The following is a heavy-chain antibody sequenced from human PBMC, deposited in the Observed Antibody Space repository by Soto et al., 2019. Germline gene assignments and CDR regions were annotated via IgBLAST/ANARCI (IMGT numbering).Heavy chain of an antibody. CDR3: ARGPPLGYCTNGVCYTTDY. J-gene: IGHJ4*02. D-gene: IGHD2-8*01. CDR2: ISAYNGNT. Sequence: QVQLVQSGAEVKKPGASVKVSCKASGYTFTSYGISWVRQAPGQGLEWMGWISAYNGNTNYAQMLQARVTLTTDAYTSPAYMERRSLGSDDTAVYYCARGPPLGYCTNGVCYTTDYLGQGTLVTVSS. CDR1: GYTFTSYG. V-gene: IGHV1-18*01.